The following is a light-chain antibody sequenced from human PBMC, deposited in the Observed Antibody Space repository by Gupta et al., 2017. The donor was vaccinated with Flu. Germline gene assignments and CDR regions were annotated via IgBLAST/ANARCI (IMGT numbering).Light chain of an antibody. Sequence: DIQLTQSPSTLSASVGDRVTITCRASQTIDSWLAWYQQKPGRAPKSLIYKASSLETGVPSRFSGSGSGTEFSLTISSLQPDDFATYYCQQYRSSPWTFGQGTKVEIK. V-gene: IGKV1-5*03. CDR3: QQYRSSPWT. J-gene: IGKJ1*01. CDR2: KAS. CDR1: QTIDSW.